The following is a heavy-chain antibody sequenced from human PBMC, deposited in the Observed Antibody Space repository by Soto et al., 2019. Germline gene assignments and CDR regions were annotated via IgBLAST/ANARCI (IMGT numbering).Heavy chain of an antibody. V-gene: IGHV1-46*01. J-gene: IGHJ4*02. Sequence: ASVKVSCKASGYTFSGFFVHWVRQAPGQGLEWMGIINPSGGSTSYAQNFQGRVTMTRDTSTSTVYMELSSLRSEDTAVYYCARTYCAGDCPRRYFDYWGQGTLVTVSS. CDR2: INPSGGST. D-gene: IGHD2-21*02. CDR1: GYTFSGFF. CDR3: ARTYCAGDCPRRYFDY.